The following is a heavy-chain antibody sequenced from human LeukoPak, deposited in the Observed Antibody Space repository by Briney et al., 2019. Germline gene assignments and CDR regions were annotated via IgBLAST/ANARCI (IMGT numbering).Heavy chain of an antibody. CDR1: GFTFSSYS. J-gene: IGHJ4*02. V-gene: IGHV3-21*01. D-gene: IGHD6-19*01. Sequence: AGGSLRLSCAASGFTFSSYSMNWVRQAPGKGLEWVSSISSSTTYIYYADSVKDRFTVSRDNAKNSLSLQMNSLRTEDTAVYYCARGIPVSGLVDYWGQGTLVTVSS. CDR2: ISSSTTYI. CDR3: ARGIPVSGLVDY.